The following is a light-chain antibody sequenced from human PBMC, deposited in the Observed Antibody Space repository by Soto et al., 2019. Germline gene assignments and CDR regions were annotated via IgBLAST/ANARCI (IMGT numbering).Light chain of an antibody. CDR2: EVN. CDR3: LSFTTTSTHV. CDR1: SSDIGAYDY. V-gene: IGLV2-14*01. J-gene: IGLJ1*01. Sequence: QSSPKLPASLSGSPGQSIPISCTGTSSDIGAYDYVSWFQQHPGKAPKLMISEVNNRPSGVSNRFSGSKSGNTAYLTISGLQVEDEAEYFCLSFTTTSTHVFGTGTKVTVL.